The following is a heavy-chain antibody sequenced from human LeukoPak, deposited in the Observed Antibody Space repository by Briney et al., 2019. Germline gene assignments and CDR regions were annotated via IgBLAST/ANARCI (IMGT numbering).Heavy chain of an antibody. CDR1: GGTFSSYA. D-gene: IGHD2-2*01. Sequence: SVKVSCKASGGTFSSYAISWVRQAPGQGLEWMGGIIPIFGTANYAQKFQGRVTITADESTSTAYMELSSLRSEDTAVYYCARSQNYCSSTSCHYYYYYYGMDVWGQGTTVTVSS. J-gene: IGHJ6*02. CDR2: IIPIFGTA. V-gene: IGHV1-69*13. CDR3: ARSQNYCSSTSCHYYYYYYGMDV.